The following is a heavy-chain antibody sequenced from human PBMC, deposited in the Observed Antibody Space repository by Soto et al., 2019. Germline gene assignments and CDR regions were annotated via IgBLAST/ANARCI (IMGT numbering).Heavy chain of an antibody. J-gene: IGHJ4*02. CDR3: ATADGFGVVTPFFEY. D-gene: IGHD3-3*01. Sequence: QPQLQESGPGLVKPPETLSLTCTVSGSSISSRSHYWGWIRQSPGRHLEWIGSSYYRGSTHYNPSLKTRVTISVDTSKNQVSLKVYSVTAADTAVYYCATADGFGVVTPFFEYWGQGILVTVSS. V-gene: IGHV4-39*01. CDR2: SYYRGST. CDR1: GSSISSRSHY.